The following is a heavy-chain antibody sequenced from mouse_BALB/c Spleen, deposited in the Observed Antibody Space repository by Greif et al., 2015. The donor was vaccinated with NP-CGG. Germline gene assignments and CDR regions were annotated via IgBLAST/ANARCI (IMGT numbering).Heavy chain of an antibody. Sequence: EVQGVESGGGLVKPGGSLKLSCAASGFAFSSYDMSWVRQTPEKRLEWVAYISSGGGSTYYPDTVKGRFTISRDNAKNTLYLQMSSLKSEDTAMYYCARHPDLLSHMDYWGQGTSVTVSS. J-gene: IGHJ4*01. V-gene: IGHV5-12-1*01. CDR2: ISSGGGST. CDR1: GFAFSSYD. D-gene: IGHD2-1*01. CDR3: ARHPDLLSHMDY.